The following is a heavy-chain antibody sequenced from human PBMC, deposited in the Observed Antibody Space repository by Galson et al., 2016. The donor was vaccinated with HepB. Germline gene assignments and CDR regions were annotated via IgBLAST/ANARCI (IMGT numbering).Heavy chain of an antibody. J-gene: IGHJ4*02. CDR3: AKIYTTGWFGLSVEN. CDR2: TFPGDSYT. D-gene: IGHD6-19*01. CDR1: GYSFSSYW. Sequence: QSGAEVKQPGESLKISCKGSGYSFSSYWIGWVRQMPGKGLEWMGITFPGDSYTRYSPSFQGQVTVSADKSINTAYLQWSSLKASDAAMYYCAKIYTTGWFGLSVENWGQGTLVTVSS. V-gene: IGHV5-51*01.